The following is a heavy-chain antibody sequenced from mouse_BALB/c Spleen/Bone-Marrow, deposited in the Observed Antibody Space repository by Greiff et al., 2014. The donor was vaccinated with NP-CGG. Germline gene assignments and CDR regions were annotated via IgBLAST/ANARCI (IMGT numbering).Heavy chain of an antibody. J-gene: IGHJ3*01. D-gene: IGHD1-1*01. CDR2: IDPANGNT. CDR1: GFNIKDTY. CDR3: APYYYGSSQFAY. V-gene: IGHV14-3*02. Sequence: VQLQQSGAELVKPGASVKLSCTASGFNIKDTYMHWVKQRPEQGLEWIGRIDPANGNTKYDPKFQGKATITADTSSNTAYLQLSSLTSEDTAVYDCAPYYYGSSQFAYWGQGTLVTVSA.